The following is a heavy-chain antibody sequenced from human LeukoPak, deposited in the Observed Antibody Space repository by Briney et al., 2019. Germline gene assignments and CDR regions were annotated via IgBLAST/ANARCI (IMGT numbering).Heavy chain of an antibody. CDR2: ISSSSSHM. CDR1: GFTFNSYS. CDR3: ARDRGYFDN. V-gene: IGHV3-21*01. J-gene: IGHJ4*02. Sequence: PGGSLRLSCAASGFTFNSYSMYWVRQAPGKGLEWVSSISSSSSHMFYADSVKGRFTISRDNVQNSLYLQMNSLRAEDTAMYYCARDRGYFDNWGQGTLVTVSS.